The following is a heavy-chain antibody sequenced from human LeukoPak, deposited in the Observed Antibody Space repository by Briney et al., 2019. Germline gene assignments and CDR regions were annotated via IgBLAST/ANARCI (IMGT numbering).Heavy chain of an antibody. CDR2: INHSGST. CDR3: ARNLGSGSYYNWFDP. Sequence: SETLSLTCAVYGGSFSGYYWSWIRQPPGKGLEWIGEINHSGSTNYNPSLKSRVTISVDTSKNHFSLKLSSVTAADTAVYYCARNLGSGSYYNWFDPWGQGTLVTVSS. CDR1: GGSFSGYY. D-gene: IGHD3-10*01. J-gene: IGHJ5*02. V-gene: IGHV4-34*01.